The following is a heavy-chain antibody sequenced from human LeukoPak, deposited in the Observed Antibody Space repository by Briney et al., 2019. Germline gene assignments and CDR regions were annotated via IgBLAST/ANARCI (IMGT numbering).Heavy chain of an antibody. Sequence: PSETLSLTCAVYGGSFSTYSWSWIRQPPGKGLEWIGEINHSGSTNYNPSLKSRVTISVDTSKNQFSLKLSSVTAADTAVYYCARGGFYCGGDCYVDYWGQGTLVTVSS. D-gene: IGHD2-21*02. V-gene: IGHV4-34*01. J-gene: IGHJ4*02. CDR3: ARGGFYCGGDCYVDY. CDR1: GGSFSTYS. CDR2: INHSGST.